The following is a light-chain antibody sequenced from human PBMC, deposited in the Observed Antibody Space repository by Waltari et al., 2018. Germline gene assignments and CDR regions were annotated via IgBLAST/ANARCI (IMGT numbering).Light chain of an antibody. Sequence: DIVMTQSPDSLAVSLGERATFNCKSSQSVLYSSNNKNYLAWYQQKPGQPPKLLIYGASTRESGVPDRFSGSGSGTDFTLKISRVEAEDVGVYYCMQALQTPRTFGQGTRLEIK. CDR2: GAS. CDR1: QSVLYSSNNKNY. V-gene: IGKV4-1*01. CDR3: MQALQTPRT. J-gene: IGKJ5*01.